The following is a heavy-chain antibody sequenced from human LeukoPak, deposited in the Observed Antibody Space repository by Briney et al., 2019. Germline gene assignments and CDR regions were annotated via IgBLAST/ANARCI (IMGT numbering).Heavy chain of an antibody. J-gene: IGHJ4*02. V-gene: IGHV1-46*01. CDR1: GYTFTSYY. D-gene: IGHD6-19*01. CDR2: INPSGGST. CDR3: ARVTSGVYSSGWYSDY. Sequence: ASVTVSCKASGYTFTSYYIHWVRQAPGQGLEWMGIINPSGGSTNYAQKFQGRVTMTRDTSTSTAYMELRSLRSDDTAVYYCARVTSGVYSSGWYSDYWGQGTLVTVSS.